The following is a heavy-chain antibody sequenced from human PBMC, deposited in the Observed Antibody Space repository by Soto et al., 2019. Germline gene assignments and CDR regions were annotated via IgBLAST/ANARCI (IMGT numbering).Heavy chain of an antibody. D-gene: IGHD2-2*01. CDR2: ISLYSDGT. J-gene: IGHJ5*02. CDR3: ARVVPGVEAWFGP. V-gene: IGHV1-18*01. CDR1: GYTFSNYG. Sequence: QVQLVQSGGEVKRPGASVKVSCKTSGYTFSNYGITWVRQAPGQPLEWLGWISLYSDGTNYAQKFQGRVSMTTDTSTTTAYMELRSLRSDGTAVYYCARVVPGVEAWFGPWGQGTLVTVSS.